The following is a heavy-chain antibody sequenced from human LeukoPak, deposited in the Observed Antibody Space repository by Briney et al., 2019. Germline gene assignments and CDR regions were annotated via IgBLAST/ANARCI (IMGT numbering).Heavy chain of an antibody. Sequence: GGSLRLSCAASGFTFSSYWLHWVRQVPGRGLVWVSRIEYDGGSTGYADSVKGRFTISRDNAKNTLHLQMNSLRAEDTAVYYCAREGVAGALDYWGQGTLVTVSS. CDR3: AREGVAGALDY. D-gene: IGHD6-19*01. CDR1: GFTFSSYW. CDR2: IEYDGGST. V-gene: IGHV3-74*01. J-gene: IGHJ4*02.